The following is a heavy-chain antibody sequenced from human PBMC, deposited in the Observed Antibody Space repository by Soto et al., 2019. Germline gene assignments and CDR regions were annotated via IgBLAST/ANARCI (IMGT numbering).Heavy chain of an antibody. CDR2: IIPIFGTA. V-gene: IGHV1-69*01. J-gene: IGHJ6*02. Sequence: QVQLVQSGAEVKKPGSSVKVSCKASGGTFSSYAISWVRQAPGQGLEWMGGIIPIFGTANYAQKFQGRVTITADESTSTAYMELSSLRSEDTAVYYCARDRAAARPYYYGMDVWGQGTTVPVSS. CDR1: GGTFSSYA. CDR3: ARDRAAARPYYYGMDV. D-gene: IGHD6-13*01.